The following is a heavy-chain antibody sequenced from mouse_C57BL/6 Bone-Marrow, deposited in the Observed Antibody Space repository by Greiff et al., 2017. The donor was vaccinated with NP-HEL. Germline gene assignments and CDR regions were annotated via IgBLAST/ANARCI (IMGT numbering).Heavy chain of an antibody. J-gene: IGHJ2*01. CDR3: ARRWLLRYFDY. Sequence: EVKLVESGGGLVQPGESLKLSCESNEYEFPSHDMSWVRKTPEKRLELVAAINSDGGSTYYPDTMEGRFIISRDNTKKTLYLQMSSVRSEDTALYYCARRWLLRYFDYWGQGTTLTVSS. CDR1: EYEFPSHD. CDR2: INSDGGST. V-gene: IGHV5-2*01. D-gene: IGHD2-3*01.